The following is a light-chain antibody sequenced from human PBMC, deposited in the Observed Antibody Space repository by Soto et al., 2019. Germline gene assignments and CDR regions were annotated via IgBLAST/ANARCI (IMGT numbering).Light chain of an antibody. V-gene: IGKV3-15*01. Sequence: EIVMTQSPATLSVSPGERATLSCRASQSVSSNLAGYQQKPGQAPRLLIYHASTRATGIPARLSGSGYETKFTLTISSLQSEDFAVYYCQQYNKWPLTFGGGTKVEIK. CDR3: QQYNKWPLT. J-gene: IGKJ4*01. CDR2: HAS. CDR1: QSVSSN.